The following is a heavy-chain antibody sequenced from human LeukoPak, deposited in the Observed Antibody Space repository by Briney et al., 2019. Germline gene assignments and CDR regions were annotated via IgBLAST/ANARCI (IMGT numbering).Heavy chain of an antibody. Sequence: GGSLGLSCAASGFTFSNAWMSWVRQAPGKGLEWVGRIKSKTDGGTTDYAAPVKGRFTISRDDSKNTLYLQMNSLKTEDTAVYYCTTEAYYYGSGSIDYWGQGTLVTVSS. CDR3: TTEAYYYGSGSIDY. V-gene: IGHV3-15*01. CDR1: GFTFSNAW. CDR2: IKSKTDGGTT. J-gene: IGHJ4*02. D-gene: IGHD3-10*01.